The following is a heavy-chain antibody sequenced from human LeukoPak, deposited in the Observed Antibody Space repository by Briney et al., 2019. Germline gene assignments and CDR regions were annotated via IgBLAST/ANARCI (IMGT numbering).Heavy chain of an antibody. CDR2: IYSGGST. D-gene: IGHD3-10*01. CDR3: ASHYYGSGKLEN. CDR1: GFTVSSNY. J-gene: IGHJ4*02. V-gene: IGHV3-53*01. Sequence: GGSLRLSCAASGFTVSSNYMSWVRQAPGKGLEWVSVIYSGGSTYYADSVKGRFTISRDNAKNSLYLQMNSLRDEDTAVYYCASHYYGSGKLENWGQGTLVTVSS.